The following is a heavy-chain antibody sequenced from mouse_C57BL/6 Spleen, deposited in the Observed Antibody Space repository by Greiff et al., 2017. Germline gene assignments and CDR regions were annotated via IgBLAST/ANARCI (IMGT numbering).Heavy chain of an antibody. Sequence: QVQLQQPGAELVKPGASVKLSCKASGYTFTSYWMHWVKQRPGQGLEWIGMIHPNSGSTNYNEKFKSKDTLTVDKSSSTAYMQLSSLTSEDSAVYYCARRITTVVAPFDYWGQGTTLTVSS. V-gene: IGHV1-64*01. CDR1: GYTFTSYW. CDR3: ARRITTVVAPFDY. CDR2: IHPNSGST. D-gene: IGHD1-1*01. J-gene: IGHJ2*01.